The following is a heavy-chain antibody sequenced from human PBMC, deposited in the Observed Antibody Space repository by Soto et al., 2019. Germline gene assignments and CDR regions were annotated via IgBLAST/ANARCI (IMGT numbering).Heavy chain of an antibody. CDR1: GGSFRGYD. CDR3: ARSGPLGIRNGSGSYSLEDC. V-gene: IGHV4-34*01. Sequence: PSETLSLTCAVYGGSFRGYDGSWIRQPPGKGLEWIGEINHSGSTNYNPSLKSRVTISVDTSKNQFSLKLSSVTAADTAVYYCARSGPLGIRNGSGSYSLEDCWGQGTLVTVSS. CDR2: INHSGST. D-gene: IGHD3-10*01. J-gene: IGHJ4*02.